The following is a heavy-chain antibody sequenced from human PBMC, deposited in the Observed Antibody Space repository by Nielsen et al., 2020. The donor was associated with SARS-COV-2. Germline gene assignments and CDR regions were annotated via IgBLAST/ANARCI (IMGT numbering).Heavy chain of an antibody. CDR2: ISYDGSYD. CDR1: GFTFSNFP. J-gene: IGHJ3*01. Sequence: GGSLRLSCAASGFTFSNFPMHWVRQAPGKGLEWLAIISYDGSYDHYADSVKGRFTVSRDNSKDTLHLQMNSLKLQDTAVYYCARDGNFLTSDAFDVWGQGTVVTVSS. V-gene: IGHV3-30*04. D-gene: IGHD1-7*01. CDR3: ARDGNFLTSDAFDV.